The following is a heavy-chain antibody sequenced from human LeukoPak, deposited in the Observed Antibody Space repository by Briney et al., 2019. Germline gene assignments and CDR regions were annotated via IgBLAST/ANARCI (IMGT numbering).Heavy chain of an antibody. Sequence: PSEALSLTCAVSGYSISSGYYWGWIRQSPGKGLEWIGSIYYSGAIYYNPSLKSRVTISVDTSRNQFSLKLSSATAADTAVYYCARTYGSGTYYFDWWGQGILVTVSS. D-gene: IGHD3-10*01. CDR1: GYSISSGYY. CDR2: IYYSGAI. CDR3: ARTYGSGTYYFDW. J-gene: IGHJ4*02. V-gene: IGHV4-38-2*01.